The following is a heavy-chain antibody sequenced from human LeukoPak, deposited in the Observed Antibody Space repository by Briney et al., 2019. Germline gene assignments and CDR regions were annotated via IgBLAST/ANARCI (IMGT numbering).Heavy chain of an antibody. CDR1: GFTFSNHA. D-gene: IGHD6-13*01. Sequence: PGESLRLSCAASGFTFSNHALSWVRQASGKGLEWVSAISGSGGSTSYADSVKGRFTISRDNSKNTLYLQMNSLRAEDTAVYYCAKDPTVTIAAAAFFDCWGQGTRVTVSS. J-gene: IGHJ4*02. V-gene: IGHV3-23*01. CDR2: ISGSGGST. CDR3: AKDPTVTIAAAAFFDC.